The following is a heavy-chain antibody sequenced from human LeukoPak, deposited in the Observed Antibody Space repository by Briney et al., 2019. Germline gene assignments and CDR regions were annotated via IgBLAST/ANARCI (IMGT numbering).Heavy chain of an antibody. D-gene: IGHD6-19*01. V-gene: IGHV4-59*01. J-gene: IGHJ1*01. Sequence: ASETLSLTCTVSGGSISSYYWSWIRQPPGKGLEWIGYIYYSGSTNYNPSLKSRVTISVDTSKNQFSLKLSSVTAADTAVYYCARVGSSGSFQHWGQGTLVTVPS. CDR2: IYYSGST. CDR3: ARVGSSGSFQH. CDR1: GGSISSYY.